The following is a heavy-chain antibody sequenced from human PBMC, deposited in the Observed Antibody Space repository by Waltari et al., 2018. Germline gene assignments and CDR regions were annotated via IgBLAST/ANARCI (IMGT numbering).Heavy chain of an antibody. Sequence: EVQLVETGGGLIQPGGSLRLSCAASGFTVSSNSMTWVRQAPGKGRGEVSLIYGADITSYADSVKGRFTVSRDNSKNTLFLQMNSLRVDDTAVYFCAKQHSAYDYFFDYWGQGTLVTVSS. D-gene: IGHD5-12*01. CDR1: GFTVSSNS. CDR2: IYGADIT. V-gene: IGHV3-53*02. J-gene: IGHJ4*02. CDR3: AKQHSAYDYFFDY.